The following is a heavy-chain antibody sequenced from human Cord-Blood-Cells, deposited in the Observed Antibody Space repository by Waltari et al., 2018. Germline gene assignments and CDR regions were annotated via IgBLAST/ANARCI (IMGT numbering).Heavy chain of an antibody. CDR1: GGSISSHY. CDR3: ARAPKGGQLLNWFDP. D-gene: IGHD2-2*01. J-gene: IGHJ5*02. CDR2: IYYSGST. V-gene: IGHV4-59*11. Sequence: QVQLQESGPGLVKPSETLSLTCTVSGGSISSHYWSWIRQPPGKGLEWIGYIYYSGSTNYHPSLKSRVTISVDTSKNQFSLKLSSVTAADTAVYYCARAPKGGQLLNWFDPWGQGTLVTVSS.